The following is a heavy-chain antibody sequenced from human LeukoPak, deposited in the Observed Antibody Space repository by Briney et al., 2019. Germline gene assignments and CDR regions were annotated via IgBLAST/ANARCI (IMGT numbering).Heavy chain of an antibody. CDR3: ARADTMVRGVPLYYHGMDV. CDR2: INRSGST. J-gene: IGHJ6*02. V-gene: IGHV4-34*01. CDR1: GGSFSGYY. Sequence: PSETLSLTCAVYGGSFSGYYWSWIRQPPGKGLEWIGEINRSGSTNYNPSLKSRVTISVDTSKNQSSLKLSSVSAADTAVYYCARADTMVRGVPLYYHGMDVWGQGTTVTVSS. D-gene: IGHD3-10*01.